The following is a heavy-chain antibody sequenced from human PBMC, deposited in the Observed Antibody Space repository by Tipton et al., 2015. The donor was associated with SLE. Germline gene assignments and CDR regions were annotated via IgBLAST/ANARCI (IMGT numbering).Heavy chain of an antibody. CDR3: AKDFKMVRGVIITSQYYYGMDV. V-gene: IGHV3-23*01. D-gene: IGHD3-10*01. J-gene: IGHJ6*02. CDR1: GFTFSSYA. CDR2: ISGSGGST. Sequence: GSLRLSCAASGFTFSSYAMSWVRQAPGKGLEWVSAISGSGGSTYYADSVKGRFTISRDNSKNTLYLQMNSLRAEDTAVYYCAKDFKMVRGVIITSQYYYGMDVWGQGTTVTVSS.